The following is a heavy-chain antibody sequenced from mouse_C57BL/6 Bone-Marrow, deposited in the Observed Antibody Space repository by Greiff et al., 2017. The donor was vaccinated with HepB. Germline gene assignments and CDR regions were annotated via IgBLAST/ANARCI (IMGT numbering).Heavy chain of an antibody. CDR1: GFNIKDYY. J-gene: IGHJ2*01. D-gene: IGHD1-1*01. CDR3: ARPGILRSLDY. CDR2: IDPEDGET. Sequence: EVQLQQSGAELVKPGASVKLSCTASGFNIKDYYMHWVKQRTEQGLEWIGRIDPEDGETKYASKFQGKATITADTSSNTAYLQLSSLTSEDTAVYYCARPGILRSLDYWGQGTTLTVSS. V-gene: IGHV14-2*01.